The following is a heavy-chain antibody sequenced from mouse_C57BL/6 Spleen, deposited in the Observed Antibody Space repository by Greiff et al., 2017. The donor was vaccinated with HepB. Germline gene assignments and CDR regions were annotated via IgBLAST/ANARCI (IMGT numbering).Heavy chain of an antibody. D-gene: IGHD2-4*01. J-gene: IGHJ2*01. Sequence: QVQLQQSGAELVKPGASVKMSCKASGYTFTSYRMHWVKQRPGQGLEWIGKINPSNGGTNYNKKFKSKATLTADKSSRTAYMQLSSLTSEDSAVYAGESQDDYGRSFDYWGQGTTLTVSS. CDR2: INPSNGGT. CDR3: ESQDDYGRSFDY. V-gene: IGHV1-53*01. CDR1: GYTFTSYR.